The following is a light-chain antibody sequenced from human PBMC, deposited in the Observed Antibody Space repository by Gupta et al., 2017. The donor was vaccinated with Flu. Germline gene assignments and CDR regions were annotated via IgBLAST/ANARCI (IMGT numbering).Light chain of an antibody. CDR3: QVGPTASDNVV. CDR2: DDS. J-gene: IGLJ2*01. V-gene: IGLV3-21*02. Sequence: SSVLSQPPSVSVAPVQTARRTCAGNNIASESVNWYQQKPGQAPVVIVYDDSDRPSGIPESFSGSTYGNTATLTITRVEAGDEADYYCQVGPTASDNVVFGGGTKLTVL. CDR1: NIASES.